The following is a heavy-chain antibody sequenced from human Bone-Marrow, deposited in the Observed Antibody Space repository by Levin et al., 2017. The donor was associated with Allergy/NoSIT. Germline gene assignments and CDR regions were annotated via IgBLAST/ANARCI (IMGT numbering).Heavy chain of an antibody. CDR2: INWNSNTR. J-gene: IGHJ4*02. Sequence: GGSLRLSCAASGFTFDDFAMHWVRQAPEKGLEWVSGINWNSNTRDYADSVKGRSTISRDNAKHSPHLQMNNLRPDDTAFYCCAQVPSSFGGSFYVQYWGRGILVTVSS. CDR3: AQVPSSFGGSFYVQY. V-gene: IGHV3-9*01. CDR1: GFTFDDFA. D-gene: IGHD3-16*01.